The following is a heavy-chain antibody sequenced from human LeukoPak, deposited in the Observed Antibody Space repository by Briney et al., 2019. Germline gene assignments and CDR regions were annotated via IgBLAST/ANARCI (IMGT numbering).Heavy chain of an antibody. Sequence: ASVKVSCTASGYXFTSYYIHWVRQAPGQGLEWMGIINPSGGSTRYAQKFQGRVTMTRDTSTSTVYMELSSLRSEDTAVYYCANLNHVNYWGQGTLVTVSS. CDR2: INPSGGST. CDR3: ANLNHVNY. V-gene: IGHV1-46*01. CDR1: GYXFTSYY. J-gene: IGHJ4*02.